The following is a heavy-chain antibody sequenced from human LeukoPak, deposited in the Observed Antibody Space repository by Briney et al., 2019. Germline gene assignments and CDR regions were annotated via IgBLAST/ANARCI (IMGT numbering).Heavy chain of an antibody. CDR3: ARASRDGFNQNFDF. J-gene: IGHJ4*02. V-gene: IGHV5-51*01. Sequence: GESLKISCKGSGYSFTNYWIAWVRQMPGKGLEWMGIIFPGDSDTRYSPSFQGQVTISADKSISTAYLQWSSLKVSDTAMYYCARASRDGFNQNFDFWGQGTLVTVSS. CDR1: GYSFTNYW. CDR2: IFPGDSDT. D-gene: IGHD5-24*01.